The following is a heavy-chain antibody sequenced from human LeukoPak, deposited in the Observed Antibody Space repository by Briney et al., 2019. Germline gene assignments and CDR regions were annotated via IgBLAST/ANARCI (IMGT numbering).Heavy chain of an antibody. CDR1: GYTFTGYY. Sequence: GAPVKVSCKASGYTFTGYYMHWVRQAPGQGLEWMGWINPNSGGTNYGQKFQGRVTMTRDTSISTAYMELSRLRSDDTAVYYCARGIGDYSALVDYWGQGTLVTVSS. J-gene: IGHJ4*02. CDR3: ARGIGDYSALVDY. V-gene: IGHV1-2*02. CDR2: INPNSGGT. D-gene: IGHD4-17*01.